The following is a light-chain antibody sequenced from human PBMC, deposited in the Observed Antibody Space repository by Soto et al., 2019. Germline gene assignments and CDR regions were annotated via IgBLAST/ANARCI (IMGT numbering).Light chain of an antibody. CDR3: QQYDDWPGYT. J-gene: IGKJ2*01. CDR2: GAS. Sequence: EMVMTQSPVTLSVSPGERATLSCRASQSVNSKLAWYQQKPGQAPRLLIYGASTRAAGIPDRFSGSGSVTAFTPTISSLQSEAFAVYYCQQYDDWPGYTFGQGTKLEIK. CDR1: QSVNSK. V-gene: IGKV3-15*01.